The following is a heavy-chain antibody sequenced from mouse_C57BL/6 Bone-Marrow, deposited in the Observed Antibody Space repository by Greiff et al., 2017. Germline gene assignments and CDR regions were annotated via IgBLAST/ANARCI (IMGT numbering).Heavy chain of an antibody. Sequence: EVQLVASGAELVRPGSSVKMSCKTSGYTFTSYGLNWVKQRPGKGLEWIGYIYIGNGYTEYNEKFKGKATLTSDKASSPAYMQLSRLTSEDSAIYFCAKAEFDYWGQGTTLTVSS. CDR2: IYIGNGYT. CDR3: AKAEFDY. J-gene: IGHJ2*01. V-gene: IGHV1-58*01. CDR1: GYTFTSYG.